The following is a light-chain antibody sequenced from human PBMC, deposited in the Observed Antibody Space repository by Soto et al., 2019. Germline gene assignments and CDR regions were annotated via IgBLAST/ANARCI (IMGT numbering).Light chain of an antibody. CDR2: DAS. J-gene: IGKJ4*01. CDR3: QQRIRWPLT. Sequence: EIVLTQSPATLSLSPGERATLSCRASQTISTSLAWYQQKPGQSPRLLIYDASNRATDIPARFSGSGSGTDFTLTISSLDPEDFAVYYCQQRIRWPLTFGGGTKVEIK. V-gene: IGKV3-11*01. CDR1: QTISTS.